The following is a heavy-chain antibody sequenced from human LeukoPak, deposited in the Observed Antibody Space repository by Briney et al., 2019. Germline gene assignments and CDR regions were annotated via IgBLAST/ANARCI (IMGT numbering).Heavy chain of an antibody. CDR2: IIPIFGTA. J-gene: IGHJ4*02. D-gene: IGHD3-22*01. CDR3: ATQKDTYYYDSSGYSPLDY. V-gene: IGHV1-69*05. Sequence: SVKVSCKASGGTFSSYAISWVRQAPGQGLEWMGRIIPIFGTANYAQKFQGRVTITTDESTSTAYMELSSLRSEDTAVYYCATQKDTYYYDSSGYSPLDYWGQGTLVTVSS. CDR1: GGTFSSYA.